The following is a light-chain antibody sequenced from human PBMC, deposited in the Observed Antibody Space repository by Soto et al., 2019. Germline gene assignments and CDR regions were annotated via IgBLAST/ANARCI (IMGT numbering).Light chain of an antibody. Sequence: QYVLTQPASVSGSPGQSITISCTGTSSDVGAYNFVSWHQQHPGKAPKLMIYNVYDRPSGISYRFSGSKSGNTASLTISGLQGEDEADYYCSAYTVSPTYVFGTGTKVTV. J-gene: IGLJ1*01. CDR3: SAYTVSPTYV. CDR2: NVY. CDR1: SSDVGAYNF. V-gene: IGLV2-14*03.